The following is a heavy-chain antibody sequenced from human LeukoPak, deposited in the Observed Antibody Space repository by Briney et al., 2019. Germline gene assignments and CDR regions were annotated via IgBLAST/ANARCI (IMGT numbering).Heavy chain of an antibody. CDR3: ARNNGMDV. CDR2: VNRDGSET. Sequence: GGSLRLSCAASGFTFSTYSMNWVRQAPGRGPEWVANVNRDGSETYYLDSVKGRFTISKDNAKNSLYLQMNSLRAEDTALYHCARNNGMDVWGQGTTVIVSS. CDR1: GFTFSTYS. J-gene: IGHJ6*02. V-gene: IGHV3-7*03.